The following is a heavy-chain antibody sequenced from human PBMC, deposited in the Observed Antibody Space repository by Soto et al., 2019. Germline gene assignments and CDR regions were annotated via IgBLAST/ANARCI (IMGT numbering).Heavy chain of an antibody. J-gene: IGHJ4*02. Sequence: EVQLVESGGGLIQPGGSLRLSCAASGFTVSSNDMSWVRQAPGKGLEWVSLIYSSGSTHYADSVKGRLTISRDNYKNTVHLQMNSRRAEDTAVYYCARRPLNSNGAYWGQGTLVTVSS. CDR3: ARRPLNSNGAY. CDR1: GFTVSSND. D-gene: IGHD3-22*01. V-gene: IGHV3-53*01. CDR2: IYSSGST.